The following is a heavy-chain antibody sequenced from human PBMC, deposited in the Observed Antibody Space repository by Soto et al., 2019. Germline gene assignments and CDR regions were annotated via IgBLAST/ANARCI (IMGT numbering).Heavy chain of an antibody. J-gene: IGHJ4*02. Sequence: PGGSLRLSCAASGFTFSSYGMHWVRQAPGKGLGWVAVISYDGSNKYYADSVKGRFTISRDNSKNTLYLQMNSLRAEDTAVYYCAKIGLITMVRGVPAYWGQGTLVTVSS. CDR1: GFTFSSYG. CDR2: ISYDGSNK. V-gene: IGHV3-30*18. CDR3: AKIGLITMVRGVPAY. D-gene: IGHD3-10*01.